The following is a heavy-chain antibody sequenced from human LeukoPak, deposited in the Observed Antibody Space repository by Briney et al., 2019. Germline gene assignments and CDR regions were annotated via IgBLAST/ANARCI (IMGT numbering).Heavy chain of an antibody. D-gene: IGHD5-12*01. J-gene: IGHJ4*02. V-gene: IGHV1-18*01. CDR2: ICAYNGNT. Sequence: ASVKVSCKASGYTFTSYGISWVRQAPGQGLEWLGWICAYNGNTNYARKLQGRVTMTTDTPTSTAYMELRSLRSDDTAVYYCARDHSGYDYFDYWGQGTLVTVSS. CDR1: GYTFTSYG. CDR3: ARDHSGYDYFDY.